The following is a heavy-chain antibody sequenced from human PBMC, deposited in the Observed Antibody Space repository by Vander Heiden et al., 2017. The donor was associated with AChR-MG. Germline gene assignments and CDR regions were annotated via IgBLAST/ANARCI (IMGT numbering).Heavy chain of an antibody. CDR3: ARDLSYDILTGYYSRFDY. D-gene: IGHD3-9*01. J-gene: IGHJ4*02. V-gene: IGHV3-21*01. CDR1: GFTFSSYS. Sequence: EVQLVESGGGLVKPGGSLRLSCAASGFTFSSYSMNWVRQAPGKGLEWVSSISSSSSYIYYADSVKGRFTISRDNAKNSLYLQMNSLRAEDTAVYYCARDLSYDILTGYYSRFDYWGQGTLVTVSS. CDR2: ISSSSSYI.